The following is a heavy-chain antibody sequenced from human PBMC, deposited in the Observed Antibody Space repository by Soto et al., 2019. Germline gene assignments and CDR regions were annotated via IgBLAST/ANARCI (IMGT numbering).Heavy chain of an antibody. D-gene: IGHD4-17*01. CDR3: VSQRTTVPTQAYFDY. Sequence: PSETLSLTCTVSGGSVTNSSYYWGWIHQSPGKGLEWIGSVYYRGRSYSKSSVKSRVTISVDTSKNRFSLSLNSVTASDTAVYFCVSQRTTVPTQAYFDYWGPGALVTV. CDR2: VYYRGRS. J-gene: IGHJ4*02. CDR1: GGSVTNSSYY. V-gene: IGHV4-39*01.